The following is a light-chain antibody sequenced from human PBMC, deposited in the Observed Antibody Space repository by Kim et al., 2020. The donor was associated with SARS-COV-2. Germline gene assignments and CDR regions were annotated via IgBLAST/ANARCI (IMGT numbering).Light chain of an antibody. J-gene: IGKJ2*03. CDR3: QQTFSTQYS. Sequence: DIEMTQSPSALSASVGDRVTITCRASQSVSINLNWYQQKPGKAPRLLIYAASSLQSGVPSRFSGSGSGTGFTLTISSLQPEDFANYYCQQTFSTQYSFGQGTKLEI. CDR1: QSVSIN. V-gene: IGKV1-39*01. CDR2: AAS.